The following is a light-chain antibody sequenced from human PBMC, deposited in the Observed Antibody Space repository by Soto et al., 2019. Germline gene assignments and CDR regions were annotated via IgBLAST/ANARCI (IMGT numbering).Light chain of an antibody. CDR1: QSIKSW. CDR2: KAS. J-gene: IGKJ4*01. V-gene: IGKV1-5*03. CDR3: QQYSTYSWLS. Sequence: DIQLTQSPSTLSASVGDRVTITCRASQSIKSWLAWYQQKPGEAPKLLIYKASTLGSGVPSRFSVSASGTEFTLTINSLQPDDFAMYYCQQYSTYSWLSFGGGTKVDI.